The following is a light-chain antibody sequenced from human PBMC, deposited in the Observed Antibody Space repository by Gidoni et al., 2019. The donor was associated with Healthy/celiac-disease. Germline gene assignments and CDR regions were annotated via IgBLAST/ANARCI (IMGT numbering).Light chain of an antibody. J-gene: IGKJ1*01. Sequence: EIVLTQSPGTLSLSPGERATLSCRASQSVSSSSLAWYQQKPGQAPRRLIYGASSRATGIQDRFSGSGSGTDFTLTISRLEPEDFAVYYCQQYGSSRRTFXXXTKVEIK. CDR2: GAS. CDR3: QQYGSSRRT. V-gene: IGKV3-20*01. CDR1: QSVSSSS.